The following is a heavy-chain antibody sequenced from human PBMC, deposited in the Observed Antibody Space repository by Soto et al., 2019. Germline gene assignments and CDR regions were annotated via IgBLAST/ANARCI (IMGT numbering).Heavy chain of an antibody. CDR1: GYTFTGYY. J-gene: IGHJ4*02. V-gene: IGHV1-2*02. Sequence: GASVKVSCKASGYTFTGYYMHWVRQAPGQGLEWMGWINPNSGGTNYAQKFQGRVTMTRDTSISTAYMELSRLRSDDTAVYYCARDRTTHRIAAAAFWGQGTLVTVSS. CDR3: ARDRTTHRIAAAAF. CDR2: INPNSGGT. D-gene: IGHD6-13*01.